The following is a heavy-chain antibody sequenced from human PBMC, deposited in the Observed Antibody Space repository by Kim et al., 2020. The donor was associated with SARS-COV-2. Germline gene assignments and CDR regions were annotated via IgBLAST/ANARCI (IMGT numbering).Heavy chain of an antibody. Sequence: GGSLRLSCAASGFTFSSYSMNWVRQAPGKGLEWVSSISSSSSYIYYADSVKGRFTISRDNAKNSLYLQMNSLRAEDTAVYYCARASDSSGWYDYFDYWGQGTLVTVSS. J-gene: IGHJ4*02. CDR2: ISSSSSYI. CDR3: ARASDSSGWYDYFDY. CDR1: GFTFSSYS. D-gene: IGHD6-19*01. V-gene: IGHV3-21*01.